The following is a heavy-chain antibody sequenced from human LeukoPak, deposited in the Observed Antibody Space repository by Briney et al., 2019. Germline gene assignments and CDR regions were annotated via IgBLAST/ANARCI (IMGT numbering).Heavy chain of an antibody. CDR1: GFTFSSYA. CDR2: ISYDGSNK. J-gene: IGHJ4*02. V-gene: IGHV3-30-3*01. CDR3: VRYSYGGPHY. Sequence: GGSLRLSCAASGFTFSSYAMHWVRQAPGKGLEWVAVISYDGSNKYYADSVKGRFTISRDNSKNTLYLQMNSLRAEDTAVYYCVRYSYGGPHYWGQGTLVTVSS. D-gene: IGHD3-10*01.